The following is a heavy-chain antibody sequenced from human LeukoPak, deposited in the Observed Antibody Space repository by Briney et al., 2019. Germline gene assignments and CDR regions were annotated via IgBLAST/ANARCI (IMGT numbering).Heavy chain of an antibody. J-gene: IGHJ5*02. D-gene: IGHD3-10*01. CDR1: GGSFRGYY. CDR3: ARGGGGLLWFGSTRKFDP. CDR2: INHSGST. Sequence: PSETLSLTCAVYGGSFRGYYWSWIRQPPGKGLEWIGEINHSGSTNYNPSLKSRVTISVDTSKNQFSLKLSSVTAADTAVYYCARGGGGLLWFGSTRKFDPWGQGTLVTVSS. V-gene: IGHV4-34*01.